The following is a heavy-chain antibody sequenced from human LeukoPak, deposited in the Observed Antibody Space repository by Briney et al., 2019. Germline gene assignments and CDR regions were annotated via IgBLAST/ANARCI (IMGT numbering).Heavy chain of an antibody. CDR2: IYSGGNT. CDR3: ARGTVTAPDY. CDR1: GFSVSNTY. Sequence: GGSLRLSCAASGFSVSNTYMSWVRQAPGKGLEWVSIIYSGGNTYYADSVKGRFTISRDNFKNTLYLQMNRLRPEDTAVYYCARGTVTAPDYWGQGTLVTVSS. V-gene: IGHV3-53*01. J-gene: IGHJ4*02. D-gene: IGHD2-21*02.